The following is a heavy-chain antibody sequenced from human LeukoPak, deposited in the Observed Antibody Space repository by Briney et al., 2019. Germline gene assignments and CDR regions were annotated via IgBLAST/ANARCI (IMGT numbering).Heavy chain of an antibody. J-gene: IGHJ4*02. CDR1: GFTFSSYA. Sequence: VQPGRSLRLSCAASGFTFSSYAMHWVRQAPGKGLEWVAVISYDGSNKYYADSVKGRFTISRDNSKNTLYLQMNSLRAEDTAVYYRARDALITMIVVGPIDYWGQGTLVTVSS. CDR3: ARDALITMIVVGPIDY. D-gene: IGHD3-22*01. V-gene: IGHV3-30-3*01. CDR2: ISYDGSNK.